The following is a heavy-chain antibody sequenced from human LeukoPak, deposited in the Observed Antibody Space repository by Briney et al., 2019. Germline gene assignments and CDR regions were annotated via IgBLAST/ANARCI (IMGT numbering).Heavy chain of an antibody. V-gene: IGHV3-23*01. CDR3: ARSWYSDY. Sequence: GGSLRLSCAASGFTFSSYAMSWVRQAPGKGLVWISTISGSGTATPYADSVKGRFTISRDNSKNTLYLQMNSLRAEDTAVYYCARSWYSDYWGQGNLVTVSS. CDR1: GFTFSSYA. D-gene: IGHD6-13*01. J-gene: IGHJ4*02. CDR2: ISGSGTAT.